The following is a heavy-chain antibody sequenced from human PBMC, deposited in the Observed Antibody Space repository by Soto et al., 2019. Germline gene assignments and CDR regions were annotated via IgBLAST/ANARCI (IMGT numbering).Heavy chain of an antibody. Sequence: ASVKVSCKASGFTFTSSAMQWVRQARGQRLEWIGWIVVGSGNTNYAQKFQERVTITRDMSTSTAYMELSSLRSEDTAVYYCAADRDIVVRDAFDIWGQGTMVTV. J-gene: IGHJ3*02. CDR3: AADRDIVVRDAFDI. V-gene: IGHV1-58*02. CDR2: IVVGSGNT. CDR1: GFTFTSSA. D-gene: IGHD2-15*01.